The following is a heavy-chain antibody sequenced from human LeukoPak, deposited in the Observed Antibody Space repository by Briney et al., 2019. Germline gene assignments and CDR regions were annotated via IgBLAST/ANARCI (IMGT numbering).Heavy chain of an antibody. Sequence: GGSLRLSCAASGFTFSSYGMHWVRQAPGKGLEWVADIRYDGSNKYYADSVKGRFTISRDNSKNTLYLQMNSLRAEDTAVYYCARESGFGDDSSGYYFDYWGQGTLVTVSS. D-gene: IGHD3-22*01. CDR1: GFTFSSYG. CDR2: IRYDGSNK. J-gene: IGHJ4*02. CDR3: ARESGFGDDSSGYYFDY. V-gene: IGHV3-33*01.